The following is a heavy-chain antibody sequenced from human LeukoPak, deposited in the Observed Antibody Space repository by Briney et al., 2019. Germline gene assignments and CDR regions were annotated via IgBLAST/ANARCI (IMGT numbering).Heavy chain of an antibody. D-gene: IGHD4-17*01. Sequence: PSETLSLTCTVSGGSISSSSYYWGWIRQPPGKGLEWIGSIYYSGNTYYNPSLRSRVTISADTSKNQFSLKLSSVTAADTAVYYCASSSDYGEGVFHYWGQGTLVTVSS. CDR2: IYYSGNT. V-gene: IGHV4-39*01. CDR1: GGSISSSSYY. J-gene: IGHJ4*02. CDR3: ASSSDYGEGVFHY.